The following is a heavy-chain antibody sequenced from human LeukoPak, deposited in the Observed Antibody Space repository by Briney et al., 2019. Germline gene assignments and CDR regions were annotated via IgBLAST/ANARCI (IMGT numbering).Heavy chain of an antibody. CDR2: IDGGGGGT. CDR3: ALRIGGTKDY. CDR1: GFTFSNDV. Sequence: GGSLRLSCAASGFTFSNDVMSWVRQAPGKGPEWVSSIDGGGGGTDYADSVRGRFTISRDNFKNTSYLQMNSLRADDTAVYYFALRIGGTKDYWGQGAQVTVSS. V-gene: IGHV3-23*01. D-gene: IGHD3-3*01. J-gene: IGHJ4*02.